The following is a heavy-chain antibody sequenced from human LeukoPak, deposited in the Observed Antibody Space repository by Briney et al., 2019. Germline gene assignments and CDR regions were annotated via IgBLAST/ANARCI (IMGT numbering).Heavy chain of an antibody. CDR3: ARGFNGGNLDF. Sequence: GGSLRLSCAASGFTFSSYAMSWVRQAPGKGLEWVSALSGSGGSTYYADSVKGRFTISRDNSRSTLYLQMNSLRVEDTAVYYCARGFNGGNLDFWGQGTLVTVSS. J-gene: IGHJ1*01. V-gene: IGHV3-23*01. CDR1: GFTFSSYA. D-gene: IGHD4-23*01. CDR2: LSGSGGST.